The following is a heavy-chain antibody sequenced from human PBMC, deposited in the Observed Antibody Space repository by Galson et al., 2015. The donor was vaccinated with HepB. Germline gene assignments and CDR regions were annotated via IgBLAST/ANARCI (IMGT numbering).Heavy chain of an antibody. CDR2: INPSGGST. CDR3: AAILTGYYITDY. V-gene: IGHV1-46*03. Sequence: SVKVSCKASGYTFTSYYMHWVRQAPGQGLEWMGIINPSGGSTSYAQKFQGRVTMTRDTSTSTVYMELSSLRSEDTAVYYCAAILTGYYITDYWGQGTLVTVSS. J-gene: IGHJ4*02. CDR1: GYTFTSYY. D-gene: IGHD3-9*01.